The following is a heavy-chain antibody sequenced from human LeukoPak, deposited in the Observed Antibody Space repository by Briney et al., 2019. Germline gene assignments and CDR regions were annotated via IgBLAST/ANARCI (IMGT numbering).Heavy chain of an antibody. V-gene: IGHV4-59*01. CDR1: GGSFSGYY. CDR3: ARDPGGSGCDY. D-gene: IGHD6-19*01. CDR2: IYYSGST. J-gene: IGHJ4*02. Sequence: PSETLSLTCTVSGGSFSGYYWSWIRQPPGKGLEWIGYIYYSGSTNYNPSLKSRVTISVDTSKNQFSLKLSSVTAADTAVYYCARDPGGSGCDYWGQGTLVTVSS.